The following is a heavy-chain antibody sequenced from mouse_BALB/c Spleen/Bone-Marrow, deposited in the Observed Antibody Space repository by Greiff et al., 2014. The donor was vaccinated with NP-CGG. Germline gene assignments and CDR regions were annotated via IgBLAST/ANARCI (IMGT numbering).Heavy chain of an antibody. CDR2: INPDSSTI. D-gene: IGHD1-1*01. J-gene: IGHJ1*01. V-gene: IGHV4-1*02. CDR3: ARLNYYGNLFV. CDR1: GFDFSRYW. Sequence: VQLKESGGGLVQPGGSLKLSCAASGFDFSRYWMSWVRQAPGKGLDWIGEINPDSSTINYTPSLKDKFIISRDNVKNTLYLQMSKVRSEDTALYYCARLNYYGNLFVWGAGTTVTVSS.